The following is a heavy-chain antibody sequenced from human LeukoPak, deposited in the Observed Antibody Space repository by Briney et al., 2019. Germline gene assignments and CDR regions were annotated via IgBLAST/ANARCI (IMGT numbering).Heavy chain of an antibody. CDR1: GFTFSSYS. Sequence: GGSLRLSCAASGFTFSSYSMNWVRQAPGKGLEWVSSISSSSSYIYYADSVKGRFTISRDNAKNSLYLQMNSLRAEDTAVYYCARVSYDILTGYSYIDYWSQGTLVTVSS. CDR3: ARVSYDILTGYSYIDY. J-gene: IGHJ4*02. V-gene: IGHV3-21*01. CDR2: ISSSSSYI. D-gene: IGHD3-9*01.